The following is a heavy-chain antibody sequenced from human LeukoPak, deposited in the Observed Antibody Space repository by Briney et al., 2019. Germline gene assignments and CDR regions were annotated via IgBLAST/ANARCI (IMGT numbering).Heavy chain of an antibody. V-gene: IGHV3-30*03. J-gene: IGHJ4*02. D-gene: IGHD6-13*01. CDR3: LDSSSWNY. Sequence: GGSLRLSCAASGYTFSSYGMHWVRQAPGKGLEWVAVISYDGSNKYYADSVKGRFTISRDNSKNTLYLQMNSLRAEDTAVYYCLDSSSWNYWGQGTLVTVSS. CDR1: GYTFSSYG. CDR2: ISYDGSNK.